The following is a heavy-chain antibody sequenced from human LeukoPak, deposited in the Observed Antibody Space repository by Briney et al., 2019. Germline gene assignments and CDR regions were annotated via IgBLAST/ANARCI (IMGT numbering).Heavy chain of an antibody. J-gene: IGHJ2*01. Sequence: PGGSLRLSCAASGFTFSSYEMNWVRQAPGKGLEWVSAISGSGGRTNYADSVKGRFTFSRDNSKNTLYLQMNSLRAEDTAVYYCAKVFRSCRGDCDFWYFDLWGRGTLVTVSS. CDR3: AKVFRSCRGDCDFWYFDL. CDR2: ISGSGGRT. CDR1: GFTFSSYE. V-gene: IGHV3-23*01. D-gene: IGHD2-21*02.